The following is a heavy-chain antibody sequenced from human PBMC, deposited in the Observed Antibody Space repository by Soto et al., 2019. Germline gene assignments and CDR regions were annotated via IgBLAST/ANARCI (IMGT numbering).Heavy chain of an antibody. V-gene: IGHV3-23*01. CDR2: ISGSGGST. J-gene: IGHJ4*02. CDR3: AKDLDYYGSGSSLRSYFDY. Sequence: GGSLRLSCAASGFTFSSYAMSWVRQAPGKGLEWVSAISGSGGSTYYADSVKGRFTISRDNSKNTLYLQMNSLRAEDTAVYYCAKDLDYYGSGSSLRSYFDYWGQGTLVTVSS. D-gene: IGHD3-10*01. CDR1: GFTFSSYA.